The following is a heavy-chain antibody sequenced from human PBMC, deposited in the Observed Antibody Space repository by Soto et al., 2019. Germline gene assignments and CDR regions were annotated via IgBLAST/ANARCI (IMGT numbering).Heavy chain of an antibody. CDR1: GYRFTNYW. CDR3: ARHNTGFDF. D-gene: IGHD2-8*02. Sequence: GESLKISCKTSGYRFTNYWIGWVRQMPGKGLEWMGIIYPGDSGTRYGPSFQGQVTMSADTSITTAYLQLSSLKASDSAIYYCARHNTGFDFWGQGTQVTVSS. CDR2: IYPGDSGT. V-gene: IGHV5-51*01. J-gene: IGHJ4*02.